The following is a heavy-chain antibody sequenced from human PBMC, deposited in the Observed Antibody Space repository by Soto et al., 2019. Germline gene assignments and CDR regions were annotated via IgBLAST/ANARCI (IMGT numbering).Heavy chain of an antibody. D-gene: IGHD6-19*01. Sequence: GGSLRLSCAASGFTFSSYSMNWVRQAPGKGLEWVSAISGSGGSTYYADSVKGRFTISRDNSKNTLYLQMNSLRAEDTAVYYCAKRSGWSISYWGQGTLVTVSS. CDR2: ISGSGGST. J-gene: IGHJ4*02. CDR3: AKRSGWSISY. V-gene: IGHV3-23*01. CDR1: GFTFSSYS.